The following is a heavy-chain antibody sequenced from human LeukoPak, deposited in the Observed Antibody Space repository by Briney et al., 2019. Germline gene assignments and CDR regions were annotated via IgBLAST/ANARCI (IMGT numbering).Heavy chain of an antibody. Sequence: PGGSLRLSCAASGFSFSRYPMGWVRQAPGKGLEWVAFIRFDGNTEKYADSVEGRFTVSRDNAKNTLYLHMDTLRPEGTALYYCANGGGYFLHWGQGTLVTVAS. J-gene: IGHJ1*01. CDR2: IRFDGNTE. CDR3: ANGGGYFLH. CDR1: GFSFSRYP. D-gene: IGHD3-16*01. V-gene: IGHV3-30*02.